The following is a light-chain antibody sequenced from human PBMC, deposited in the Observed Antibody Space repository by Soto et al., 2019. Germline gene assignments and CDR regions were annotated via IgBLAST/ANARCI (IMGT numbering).Light chain of an antibody. V-gene: IGLV2-14*01. Sequence: QSALTQPASVSGSPGQSITLSCAGTSSDIGAHNFVSWYQHHPGKAPKLIIYEVTKWPSGVSTRFSGSKAGNTASLTISGLQAEDEADYYCNSYTLSRTVVFVGGTKLTVL. CDR1: SSDIGAHNF. J-gene: IGLJ2*01. CDR3: NSYTLSRTVV. CDR2: EVT.